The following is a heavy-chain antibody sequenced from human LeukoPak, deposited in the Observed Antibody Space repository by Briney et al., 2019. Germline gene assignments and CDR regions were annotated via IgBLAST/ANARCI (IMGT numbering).Heavy chain of an antibody. V-gene: IGHV1-18*01. J-gene: IGHJ4*02. CDR3: ARERLRGFIVGARKYYFDY. CDR2: ISAYNGNT. D-gene: IGHD1-26*01. CDR1: GYTFTNYG. Sequence: ASVRVSCKASGYTFTNYGITWVRQAPGQGLEWMGWISAYNGNTNYAQKLQGRVTMTTDTSTSTAYMELRSLRSDDTAVYYCARERLRGFIVGARKYYFDYWGQGTLVTVSS.